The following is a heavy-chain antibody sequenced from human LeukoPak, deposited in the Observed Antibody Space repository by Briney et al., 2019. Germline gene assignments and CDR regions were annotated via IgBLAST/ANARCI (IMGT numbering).Heavy chain of an antibody. J-gene: IGHJ3*02. D-gene: IGHD3/OR15-3a*01. CDR1: GFTFTTYW. CDR2: INCAGSNT. Sequence: PGGSLRLSCEASGFTFTTYWMHWVRQAPGKGLVWVSRINCAGSNTIYADSVKGRFTVSRDNAKNTVYLQMNTLRAEDTAVYYCARGGLDHAFDIWGQGTMVTVSS. CDR3: ARGGLDHAFDI. V-gene: IGHV3-74*01.